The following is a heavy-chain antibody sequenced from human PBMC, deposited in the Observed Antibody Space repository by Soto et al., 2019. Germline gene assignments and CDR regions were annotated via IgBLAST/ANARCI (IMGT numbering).Heavy chain of an antibody. CDR3: AKDHLTTTVTTVGY. CDR2: ISYHGSDK. Sequence: QVQLVESGGGVVQPGRSLRLSCEASGFTFSNYGMHWVRQAPGKGLEWVAVISYHGSDKYYADSVKGRFTISRDNSKNTLYLPMDSLRAEDTAVYYCAKDHLTTTVTTVGYWGQGTLVTVSS. J-gene: IGHJ4*02. CDR1: GFTFSNYG. V-gene: IGHV3-30*18. D-gene: IGHD4-17*01.